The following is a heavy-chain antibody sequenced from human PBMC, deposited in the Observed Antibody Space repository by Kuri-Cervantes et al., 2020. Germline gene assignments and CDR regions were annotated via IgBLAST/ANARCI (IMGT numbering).Heavy chain of an antibody. D-gene: IGHD5-18*01. J-gene: IGHJ4*02. Sequence: LRLSCAVSGDSISNINWWSWIRQPPGKGLEWIGYIYYSGSTYYNPSLKSRVTISVDTSKNQFSLKLSSVTAADTAVYYCAGVDTAMALFDYWGQGTLVTVSS. V-gene: IGHV4-30-4*01. CDR3: AGVDTAMALFDY. CDR1: GDSISNINW. CDR2: IYYSGST.